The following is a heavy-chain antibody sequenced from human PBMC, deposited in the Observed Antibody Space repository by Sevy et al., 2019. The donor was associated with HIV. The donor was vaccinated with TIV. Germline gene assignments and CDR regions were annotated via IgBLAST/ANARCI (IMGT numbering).Heavy chain of an antibody. D-gene: IGHD2-21*02. V-gene: IGHV1-2*02. CDR1: GYSFTGYY. CDR3: ARDFLAVTSIPSDAFDI. CDR2: INPNTSDT. J-gene: IGHJ3*02. Sequence: ASVKVSCKASGYSFTGYYMNWVRQAPGQGLEWMGWINPNTSDTTYSEKFEGRVTMTRDSSLSPAYLELRGRRSDDTAVYYCARDFLAVTSIPSDAFDIWGQGTLVTVS.